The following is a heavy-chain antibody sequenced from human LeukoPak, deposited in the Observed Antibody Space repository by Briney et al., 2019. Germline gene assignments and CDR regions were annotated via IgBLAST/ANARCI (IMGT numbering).Heavy chain of an antibody. J-gene: IGHJ4*02. D-gene: IGHD2-21*02. CDR2: IYPGDSDT. CDR3: ASLAYCGGDCYPYYFDY. Sequence: GESLKISCKGSGYSFTSYWIGWVRQMPGKGLEWMGIIYPGDSDTRYGPSFQGQVTISADKSISTAYLQWSSLKASDTAMYYCASLAYCGGDCYPYYFDYWGQGTLVTVSS. CDR1: GYSFTSYW. V-gene: IGHV5-51*01.